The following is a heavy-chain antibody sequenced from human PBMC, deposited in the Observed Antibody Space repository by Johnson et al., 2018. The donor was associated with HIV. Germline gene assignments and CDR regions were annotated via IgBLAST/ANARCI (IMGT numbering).Heavy chain of an antibody. CDR3: AAYYDFWSGSYTSGFDI. V-gene: IGHV3-30-3*01. Sequence: QVQLVESGGNVVQPGRSLRLSCAASGFTFSDYAMHWVRQAPGKGLEWVAVISYDGSNKYYPDSVKGRFTISRDNSKNTVFLQMNSLRPEDTAMYYCAAYYDFWSGSYTSGFDIWGQGTMVTVSS. D-gene: IGHD3-3*01. J-gene: IGHJ3*02. CDR2: ISYDGSNK. CDR1: GFTFSDYA.